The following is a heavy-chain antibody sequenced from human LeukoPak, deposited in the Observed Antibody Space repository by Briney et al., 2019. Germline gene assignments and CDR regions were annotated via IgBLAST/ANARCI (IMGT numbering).Heavy chain of an antibody. V-gene: IGHV4-4*07. J-gene: IGHJ6*03. D-gene: IGHD6-13*01. CDR2: FYTSGSI. Sequence: SETLSLTCAVSADSISGYSWNWVRQPAGKGLEWIGRFYTSGSINYNPSLKSRVTVSVDTSKNQFSLEMTSVTAADTAVYYCASGLYSSTYYFYYMDVWGKGTTVTVSS. CDR3: ASGLYSSTYYFYYMDV. CDR1: ADSISGYS.